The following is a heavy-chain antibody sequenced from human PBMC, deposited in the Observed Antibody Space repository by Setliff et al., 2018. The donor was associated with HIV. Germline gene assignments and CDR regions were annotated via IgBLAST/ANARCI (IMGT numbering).Heavy chain of an antibody. V-gene: IGHV4-59*11. D-gene: IGHD1-26*01. J-gene: IGHJ5*02. CDR3: ARSTVGAGASFP. CDR2: ISHSGNT. CDR1: GDSINTHY. Sequence: PSETLSLTCTVSGDSINTHYWSWIRQPPGKGLEWIGCISHSGNTHFNPPLNSRVTISLDTSKNQFSLRLTSLTAADTAIYYCARSTVGAGASFPWGRGILVTVSS.